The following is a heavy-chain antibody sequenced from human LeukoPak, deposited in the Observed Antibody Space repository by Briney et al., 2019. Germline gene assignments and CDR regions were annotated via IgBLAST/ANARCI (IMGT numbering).Heavy chain of an antibody. CDR3: AGTPSSP. CDR2: INHSGST. V-gene: IGHV4-34*01. J-gene: IGHJ5*02. CDR1: GGSFSGYY. Sequence: SETLSLTCALYGGSFSGYYWSWIRQPPGKGLEWIGEINHSGSTNYNPSLKSRVTISVDTSKNQFSLKLSSVTAADTAVYYCAGTPSSPWGQGTLVTVSS.